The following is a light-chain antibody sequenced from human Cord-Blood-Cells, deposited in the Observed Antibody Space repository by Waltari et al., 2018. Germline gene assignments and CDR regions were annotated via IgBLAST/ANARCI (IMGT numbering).Light chain of an antibody. CDR3: CSYAGSYTP. CDR2: DVS. J-gene: IGLJ1*01. V-gene: IGLV2-11*01. Sequence: QSALTQPRSVSGSPGQSVTLSCTGTSSDVGGYNYVSCYQQHPGKAPKLMIYDVSKRPSGVPDRFSGSKSGNTASLTISGLQAEDEADYYCCSYAGSYTPFGTGTKVTVL. CDR1: SSDVGGYNY.